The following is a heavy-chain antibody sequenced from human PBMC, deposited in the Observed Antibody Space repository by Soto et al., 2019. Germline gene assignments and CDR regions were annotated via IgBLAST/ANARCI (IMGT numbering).Heavy chain of an antibody. V-gene: IGHV5-10-1*01. Sequence: GESLKISCKGSGYSFAAYWITWVRPKPGKGREWMGRIEPSDSLTSYSPSFRGHVTISATKSITTVCLQWSSLRPSDTAMYYCARQIYDSDTGPNFQYYFDSWGQGTPVTVSS. J-gene: IGHJ4*02. CDR3: ARQIYDSDTGPNFQYYFDS. D-gene: IGHD3-22*01. CDR1: GYSFAAYW. CDR2: IEPSDSLT.